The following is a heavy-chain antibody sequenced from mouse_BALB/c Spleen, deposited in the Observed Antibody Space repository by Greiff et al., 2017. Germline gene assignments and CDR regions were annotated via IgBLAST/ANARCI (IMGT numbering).Heavy chain of an antibody. V-gene: IGHV1S22*01. CDR1: GYTFTSYW. J-gene: IGHJ3*01. CDR3: TREFYGAWFAY. Sequence: LQQPGSELVRPGASVKLSCKASGYTFTSYWMHWVKQRHGQGLEWIGNIYPGSGSTNYDEKFKSKGTLTVDTSSSTAYMHLSSLTSEDSAVYYCTREFYGAWFAYWGQGTLVTVSA. D-gene: IGHD1-1*01. CDR2: IYPGSGST.